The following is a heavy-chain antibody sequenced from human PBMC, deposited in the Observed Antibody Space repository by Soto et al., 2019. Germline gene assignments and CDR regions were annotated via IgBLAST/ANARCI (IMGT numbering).Heavy chain of an antibody. Sequence: SETLSLTCTVSGGSISSSSYYWGWIRQPPGKGLEWIGSIYYSGSTYYNPSLKSRVTISVDTSKNQFSLKLSSVTAADTAVYYCARVIIKQQLVEAFDIWGQGTMVTVPS. V-gene: IGHV4-39*01. CDR3: ARVIIKQQLVEAFDI. CDR1: GGSISSSSYY. J-gene: IGHJ3*02. D-gene: IGHD6-13*01. CDR2: IYYSGST.